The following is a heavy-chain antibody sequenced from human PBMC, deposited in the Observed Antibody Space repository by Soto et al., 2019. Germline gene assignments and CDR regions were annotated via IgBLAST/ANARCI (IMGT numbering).Heavy chain of an antibody. J-gene: IGHJ6*02. D-gene: IGHD4-17*01. CDR3: ARAHYGDYGYGMDV. CDR2: IYHSGST. CDR1: GGSISSGGYS. V-gene: IGHV4-30-2*01. Sequence: QLQLQESGSGLVKPSQTLSLTCAVSGGSISSGGYSWSWIRQPPGKGLEWIGYIYHSGSTYYNPSLKSRVTISGDRSKNQFSLKLSSVTAADTAVYYCARAHYGDYGYGMDVWGQGTTVTVSS.